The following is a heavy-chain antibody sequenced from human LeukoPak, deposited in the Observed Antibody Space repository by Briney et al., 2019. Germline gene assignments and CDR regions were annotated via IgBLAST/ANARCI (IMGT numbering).Heavy chain of an antibody. CDR1: GYTFTSYG. J-gene: IGHJ6*02. CDR2: ISAYNGNT. Sequence: GASVKVSCKASGYTFTSYGISWVRQAPGQGLEWMGWISAYNGNTNYAQKLQGRVTMTTDTSTSTAYMELRSLRSDDTAVYYCAREFEGGSYLGHGMDVWGQGTTVTVSS. D-gene: IGHD1-26*01. CDR3: AREFEGGSYLGHGMDV. V-gene: IGHV1-18*01.